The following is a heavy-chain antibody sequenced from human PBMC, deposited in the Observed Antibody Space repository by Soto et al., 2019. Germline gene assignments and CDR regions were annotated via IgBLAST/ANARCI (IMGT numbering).Heavy chain of an antibody. V-gene: IGHV3-53*01. Sequence: EVQLVESGGGLIQPGGSLRLSCAASGFTVSSNYMSWVRQAPGKGLEWVSVIYSGGSTYYADSMKGRFTISRDNSKNTLYLQMNSLRAEDTAVYYCAREVGASIAALDYWGQGTLVTVSS. CDR3: AREVGASIAALDY. CDR1: GFTVSSNY. D-gene: IGHD6-6*01. J-gene: IGHJ4*02. CDR2: IYSGGST.